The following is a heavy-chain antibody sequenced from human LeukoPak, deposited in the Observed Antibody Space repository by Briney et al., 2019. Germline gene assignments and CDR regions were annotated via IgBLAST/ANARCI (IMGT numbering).Heavy chain of an antibody. CDR3: AKGPLRGTAAAIDY. CDR1: GFTFNNYG. V-gene: IGHV3-30*18. D-gene: IGHD2-2*01. J-gene: IGHJ4*02. Sequence: GGSLRLSCAASGFTFNNYGMHWVRQAPGKGLEWVAVISYDGRNKHYPDSVKGRFTISRDISTDTLWLQMDSLRTEDTAVYYCAKGPLRGTAAAIDYWGQGTLVTVSS. CDR2: ISYDGRNK.